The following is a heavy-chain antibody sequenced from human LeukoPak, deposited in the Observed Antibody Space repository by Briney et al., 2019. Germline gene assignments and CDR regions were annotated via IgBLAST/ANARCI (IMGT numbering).Heavy chain of an antibody. Sequence: GRSLRLSCAASGFTFSSYAMHWVRQAPGKGLEWVAVISYDGSNKYYADSVQGRFTISRDSSKNTLYLQMNSLRAEDTAVYYCARDREVPLLWFGELSYWGQGTLVTVSS. D-gene: IGHD3-10*01. J-gene: IGHJ4*02. V-gene: IGHV3-30-3*01. CDR3: ARDREVPLLWFGELSY. CDR1: GFTFSSYA. CDR2: ISYDGSNK.